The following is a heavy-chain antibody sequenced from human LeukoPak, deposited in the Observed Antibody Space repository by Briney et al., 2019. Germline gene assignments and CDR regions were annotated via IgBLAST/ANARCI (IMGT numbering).Heavy chain of an antibody. J-gene: IGHJ4*02. V-gene: IGHV4-30-4*01. CDR3: ARVDPGEGLVTFDY. CDR2: IYYSGST. Sequence: SETLSLTCTVSGGSISSGDYYWSWIRQPPGKGLEWIGYIYYSGSTYYNPSRKSRVTISVDTSKNQFSLKLSSVTAADTAVYYCARVDPGEGLVTFDYWGQGTLVTVSS. CDR1: GGSISSGDYY. D-gene: IGHD3/OR15-3a*01.